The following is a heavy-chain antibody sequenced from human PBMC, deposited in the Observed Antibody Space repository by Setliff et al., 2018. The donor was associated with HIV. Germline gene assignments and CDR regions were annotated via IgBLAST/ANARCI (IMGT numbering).Heavy chain of an antibody. CDR2: ISAYNVNT. V-gene: IGHV1-18*01. CDR1: GYIFTSYG. J-gene: IGHJ4*02. Sequence: ASVKVSCKASGYIFTSYGVSWVRQAPGQGLEWMGWISAYNVNTNYAQKLQGRVTMTTDTSTSTVYMELSSLRSEDTAVYYCARDQSAFGHWWLAPYWGQGTLVTVSS. CDR3: ARDQSAFGHWWLAPY. D-gene: IGHD2-8*02.